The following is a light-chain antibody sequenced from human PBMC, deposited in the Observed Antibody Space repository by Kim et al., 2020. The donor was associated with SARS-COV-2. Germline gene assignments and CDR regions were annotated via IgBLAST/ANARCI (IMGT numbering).Light chain of an antibody. CDR3: QQYGSLPRS. Sequence: EVVLTQSPGTLSLSPGERATLSCRASHIFSSNYLAWFHQKPGQAPRLLIYGASNRAPGIPDRFSGSGSGTDFTLTISRLEPEDFGVYYCQQYGSLPRSFGQGTKVDIK. CDR2: GAS. CDR1: HIFSSNY. V-gene: IGKV3-20*01. J-gene: IGKJ1*01.